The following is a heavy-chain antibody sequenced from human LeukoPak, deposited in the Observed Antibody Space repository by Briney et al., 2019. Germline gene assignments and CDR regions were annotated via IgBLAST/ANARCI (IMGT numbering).Heavy chain of an antibody. V-gene: IGHV4-39*01. CDR1: GGSISSSSYY. D-gene: IGHD4-17*01. CDR2: IYYSGST. Sequence: SETLSLTCTVSGGSISSSSYYWGWIRQPPGKGLEWIGSIYYSGSTYYNPSLKSRVTISVDTSKNQFSLKLSSVTAADTAVYYCARSYMGDYAFWYFDLWGRGTLVTVSS. CDR3: ARSYMGDYAFWYFDL. J-gene: IGHJ2*01.